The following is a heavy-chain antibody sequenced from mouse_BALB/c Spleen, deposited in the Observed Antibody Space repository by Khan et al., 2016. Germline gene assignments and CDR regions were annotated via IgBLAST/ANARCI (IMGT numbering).Heavy chain of an antibody. V-gene: IGHV5-17*02. Sequence: EVELVESGGGLVQPGGSRKLSCAASGFTFSSFGMHWVRQAPEKGLEWVAYISSGSSTIYYADTVKGRFTISRDNPKNTLFLQMTSLRSEDTAMYYCARKESYYRYDGFAYWGQGTTLTVSS. CDR3: ARKESYYRYDGFAY. D-gene: IGHD2-12*01. J-gene: IGHJ2*01. CDR1: GFTFSSFG. CDR2: ISSGSSTI.